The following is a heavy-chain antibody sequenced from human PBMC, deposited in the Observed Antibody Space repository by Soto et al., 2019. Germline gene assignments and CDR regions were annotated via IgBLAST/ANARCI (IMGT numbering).Heavy chain of an antibody. CDR1: GGSIRSYY. CDR2: LYYTGST. V-gene: IGHV4-59*08. J-gene: IGHJ4*02. D-gene: IGHD2-15*01. Sequence: PSETLSLTCTVSGGSIRSYYWNWIRQPPGKGLEWIGYLYYTGSTNYNPSLKSRVTISVDTSKNQFSLKLSSVTAADTAVYYCARARGARYFDYWGQGTLVTVSS. CDR3: ARARGARYFDY.